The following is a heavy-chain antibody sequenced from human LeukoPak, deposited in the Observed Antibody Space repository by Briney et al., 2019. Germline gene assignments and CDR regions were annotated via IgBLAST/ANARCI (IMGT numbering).Heavy chain of an antibody. J-gene: IGHJ4*02. CDR3: ATPHSGYGYYFYFEY. CDR1: GFTFSSYA. CDR2: ISGSGGHT. V-gene: IGHV3-23*01. Sequence: GGSLRLSCAASGFTFSSYAMSWVRQAPGKGPEWVSGISGSGGHTYYADSVKGRFTISRDNSKNTLYLQMNSLRAEDTAVYYCATPHSGYGYYFYFEYWGQGTLVIVSS. D-gene: IGHD5-12*01.